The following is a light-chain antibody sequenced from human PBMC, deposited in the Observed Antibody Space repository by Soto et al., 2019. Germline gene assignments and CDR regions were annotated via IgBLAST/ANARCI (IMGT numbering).Light chain of an antibody. CDR3: QKYNSAPLT. V-gene: IGKV1-27*01. Sequence: DIQMTQSPASLSASVGDRATITCRASQGISNYLAWYQQKPGKVPKLLIYAASTLQSGVPSRFSGSGSGTDVTHTISRLPPKVVATYYCQKYNSAPLTFGPGTKVDI. CDR2: AAS. CDR1: QGISNY. J-gene: IGKJ3*01.